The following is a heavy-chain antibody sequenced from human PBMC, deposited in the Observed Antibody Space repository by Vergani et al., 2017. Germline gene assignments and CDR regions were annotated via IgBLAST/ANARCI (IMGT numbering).Heavy chain of an antibody. J-gene: IGHJ4*02. CDR3: ARDHPRGYSYGIGY. CDR2: ISWHSGSI. CDR1: GFTFDDYA. V-gene: IGHV3-9*01. Sequence: EVQLVESGGGLVQPGRSLRLSCAASGFTFDDYAMHWVRQAPGKGLEWVSGISWHSGSIGYADSVKGRFTISRDNAKNSLYLQMNSLRAEDTAVYYCARDHPRGYSYGIGYWGQGTLVTVSS. D-gene: IGHD5-18*01.